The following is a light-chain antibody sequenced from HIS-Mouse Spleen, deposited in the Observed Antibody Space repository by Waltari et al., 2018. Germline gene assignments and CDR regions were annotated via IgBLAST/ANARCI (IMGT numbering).Light chain of an antibody. CDR2: EDS. J-gene: IGLJ2*01. Sequence: NDLQHPPSVSLSPGQPPRIPAPEVPLQKNMPYWYQQKSGQAPVLVIYEDSKRPSGIPERFSGSSSGTMATLTISGAQVEDEADYYCYSTDSSGNHRVFGGGTKLTVL. CDR1: PLQKN. CDR3: YSTDSSGNHRV. V-gene: IGLV3-10*01.